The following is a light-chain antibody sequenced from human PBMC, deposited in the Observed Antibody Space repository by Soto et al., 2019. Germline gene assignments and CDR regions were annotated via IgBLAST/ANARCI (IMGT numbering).Light chain of an antibody. CDR3: QQSYRSPPT. V-gene: IGKV3D-15*01. CDR2: DVS. Sequence: EVVLTQSLATLSVTQGERVTLSCRASQSVRSNLAWYQQKPGQAPRLLIYDVSNRATGIPARFSGSGSGTDFTLTISSLQAEDFATYYCQQSYRSPPTFGQGTKV. J-gene: IGKJ1*01. CDR1: QSVRSN.